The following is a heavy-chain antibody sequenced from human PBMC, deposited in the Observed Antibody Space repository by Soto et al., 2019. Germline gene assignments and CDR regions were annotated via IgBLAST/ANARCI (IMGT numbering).Heavy chain of an antibody. CDR3: ANVDDAWTNGYFAI. D-gene: IGHD2-8*01. J-gene: IGHJ3*02. CDR2: ISASGVGT. V-gene: IGHV3-23*01. CDR1: GFTFSSYD. Sequence: EVQLLESGGGLVQPGGSLRLSCAASGFTFSSYDMSWVRQAPGKGREWVSAISASGVGTFYAESVKGRFTISRDNSKNTLYVQMNSLRAEDTAMYYCANVDDAWTNGYFAIWGQGTMVTVSS.